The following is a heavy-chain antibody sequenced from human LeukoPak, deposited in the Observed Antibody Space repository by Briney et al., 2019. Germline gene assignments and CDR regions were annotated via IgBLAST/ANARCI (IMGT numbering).Heavy chain of an antibody. V-gene: IGHV1-18*01. CDR2: VSAYNGNT. CDR3: ARDPRPPYSSSWYVEDAIHDAFDI. Sequence: GASVKVSCKASGYTFTSYGISWVRQAPGLGLEWMGWVSAYNGNTNYSQKLQGRVTMTTDTSTSTAYMELRSLRSDDTAVYYCARDPRPPYSSSWYVEDAIHDAFDIWGQGTMVTVSS. D-gene: IGHD6-13*01. CDR1: GYTFTSYG. J-gene: IGHJ3*02.